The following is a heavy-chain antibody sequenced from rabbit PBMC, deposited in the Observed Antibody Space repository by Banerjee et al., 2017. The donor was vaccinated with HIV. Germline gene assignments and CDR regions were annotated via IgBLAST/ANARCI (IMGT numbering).Heavy chain of an antibody. Sequence: QSLEESGGDLVKPGASLTLTCTASGFTLTNYWMCWVRQAPGKGLEWIACIYADSSGSIYYASWAKGRFTISKTSSTTVTLQMTSLTAADTATYFCARDLAGVIGWNFGLWGPGTLVTVS. V-gene: IGHV1S40*01. CDR1: GFTLTNYW. J-gene: IGHJ4*01. CDR2: IYADSSGSI. D-gene: IGHD4-1*01. CDR3: ARDLAGVIGWNFGL.